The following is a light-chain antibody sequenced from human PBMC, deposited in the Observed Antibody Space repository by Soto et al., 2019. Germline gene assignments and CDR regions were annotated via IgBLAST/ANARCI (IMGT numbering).Light chain of an antibody. V-gene: IGLV2-11*01. Sequence: QAVLTQPRSVSGSPGQSVTISCPGTNSDVGGYNFVSWYQQLPGKAPKLMISAVSQRPSGVPDRFSSSKSGNTASLTISGLQADDEADYFCCSYTASDIWVFGGGTKVTVL. CDR3: CSYTASDIWV. CDR1: NSDVGGYNF. J-gene: IGLJ3*02. CDR2: AVS.